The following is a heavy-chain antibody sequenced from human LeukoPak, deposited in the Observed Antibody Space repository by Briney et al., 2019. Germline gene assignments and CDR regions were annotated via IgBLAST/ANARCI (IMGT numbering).Heavy chain of an antibody. CDR2: INPNSGGT. D-gene: IGHD3-22*01. J-gene: IGHJ4*02. CDR1: GYTFTGYY. V-gene: IGHV1-2*02. CDR3: ARDDLTDYYDSSGYFYFDY. Sequence: ASVKVSCKASGYTFTGYYMHWERQAPGQGLEWMGWINPNSGGTNYAQKFQGRVTMTRDTSISTAYMELSRLRSDDTAVYYCARDDLTDYYDSSGYFYFDYWGQGTLVTVSS.